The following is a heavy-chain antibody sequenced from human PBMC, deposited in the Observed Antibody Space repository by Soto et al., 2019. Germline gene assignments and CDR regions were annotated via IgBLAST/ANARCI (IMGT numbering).Heavy chain of an antibody. CDR2: IYHSGST. J-gene: IGHJ4*02. CDR3: ARGEACDNYQAR. CDR1: GGSLRGYY. D-gene: IGHD1-20*01. V-gene: IGHV4-34*01. Sequence: QVQLQEWGAGLLKPSETLSLTCAVYGGSLRGYYWRWIRQFPGKGLEWIGEIYHSGSTRYNPSLKSRVTISADTSKNQFSLKLRSVTAADTAVYFCARGEACDNYQARWGKGALVTVSS.